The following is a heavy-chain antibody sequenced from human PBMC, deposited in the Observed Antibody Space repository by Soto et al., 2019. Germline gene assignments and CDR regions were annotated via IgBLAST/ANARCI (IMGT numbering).Heavy chain of an antibody. CDR3: ATDAVSTIAAPLIF. D-gene: IGHD5-12*01. CDR2: INRKVDGEIT. Sequence: EVQLVESGGGLVNPGGPLRLSCAASGFTFSHAWMTWVRQAPGKGLEWVGRINRKVDGEITDYAAPVRGRFTISRDDSENTLSLQMNSLKTEDTAVYYWATDAVSTIAAPLIFWGKGTTVTVSS. V-gene: IGHV3-15*01. J-gene: IGHJ6*04. CDR1: GFTFSHAW.